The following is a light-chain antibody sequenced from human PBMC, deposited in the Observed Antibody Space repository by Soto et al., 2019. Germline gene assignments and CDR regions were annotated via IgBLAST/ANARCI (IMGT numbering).Light chain of an antibody. J-gene: IGKJ1*01. Sequence: EVTLTQSPATVSLSPGETATLSCGASQTLLRGYLAWYQQRPGLAPRLIIYDVSRRATGTPDRFSGSGSGTEFTLSINRVEPEDFAVYYCQNYDGSWTFGQGTKVDSK. CDR2: DVS. CDR3: QNYDGSWT. CDR1: QTLLRGY. V-gene: IGKV3D-20*01.